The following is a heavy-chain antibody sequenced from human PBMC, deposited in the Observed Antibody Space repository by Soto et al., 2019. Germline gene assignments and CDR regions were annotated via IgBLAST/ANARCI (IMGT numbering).Heavy chain of an antibody. D-gene: IGHD3-22*01. J-gene: IGHJ4*02. CDR2: VSTNNADT. V-gene: IGHV1-18*01. CDR3: ARELNTDSTAYYSFAY. CDR1: GYAFTAYG. Sequence: ASVKVSWATSGYAFTAYGLACGRQAPGQRPEWMGWVSTNNADTNYAQKFQGRVTMTTDRSTTTTYMELRSLRSDDTAVYYCARELNTDSTAYYSFAYWGQGTMVTVSS.